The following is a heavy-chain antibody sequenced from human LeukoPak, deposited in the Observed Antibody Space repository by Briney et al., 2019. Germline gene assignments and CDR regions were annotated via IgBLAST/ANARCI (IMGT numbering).Heavy chain of an antibody. V-gene: IGHV3-23*01. D-gene: IGHD2-2*03. CDR1: GFTFSSYA. CDR3: ARGGGYCSSTSCYGQNWFDP. J-gene: IGHJ5*02. CDR2: ISGSGGST. Sequence: GGSLRLSCAASGFTFSSYAMSWVRQAPGKGLEWVSAISGSGGSTYYADSVKGRFTISRDNAKNSLYLQMNSLRAEDTAVYYCARGGGYCSSTSCYGQNWFDPWGQGTLVTVSS.